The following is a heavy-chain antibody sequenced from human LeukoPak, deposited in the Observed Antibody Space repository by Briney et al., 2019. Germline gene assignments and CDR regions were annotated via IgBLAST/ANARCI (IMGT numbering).Heavy chain of an antibody. CDR2: INHSGST. V-gene: IGHV4-34*01. J-gene: IGHJ5*02. Sequence: SETLSLTCAVYGGSFSGYYRSWIRQPPGKGLEWIGEINHSGSTNYNPSLKSRVTISVDTSKNQFSLKLSSVTAADTAVYYCARAPTGDNWFDPWGQGTLVTVSS. CDR1: GGSFSGYY. CDR3: ARAPTGDNWFDP. D-gene: IGHD4-17*01.